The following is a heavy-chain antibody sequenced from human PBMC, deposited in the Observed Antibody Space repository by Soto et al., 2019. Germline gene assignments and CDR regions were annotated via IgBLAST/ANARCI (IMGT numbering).Heavy chain of an antibody. Sequence: QVHLVQSGPEVKKPGASVTVACRASGYIFISYGISWVRQAPGQGLEGMGWINTYTGQTNYAQNLQGRVTVTTDTSSTTDYMELRSLRSDDTAVDYCARDRGYCSGGSCSSDWFDPWGQGTLVTVSS. D-gene: IGHD2-15*01. CDR1: GYIFISYG. CDR2: INTYTGQT. CDR3: ARDRGYCSGGSCSSDWFDP. J-gene: IGHJ5*02. V-gene: IGHV1-18*04.